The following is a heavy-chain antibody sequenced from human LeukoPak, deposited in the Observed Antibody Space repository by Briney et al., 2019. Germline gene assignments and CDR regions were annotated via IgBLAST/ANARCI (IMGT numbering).Heavy chain of an antibody. CDR1: GFTLSSKY. V-gene: IGHV3-53*01. D-gene: IGHD3-10*01. CDR3: ATGYYFGSGSYGYLDY. CDR2: IYSSGDT. J-gene: IGHJ4*02. Sequence: PGGALRLSCVASGFTLSSKYMSWVRPTPGKGLQWVALIYSSGDTSPTDSAKGRFTISRDNFENTLYLQMDSLRAEDTAVYYCATGYYFGSGSYGYLDYWGQGTLVTVSS.